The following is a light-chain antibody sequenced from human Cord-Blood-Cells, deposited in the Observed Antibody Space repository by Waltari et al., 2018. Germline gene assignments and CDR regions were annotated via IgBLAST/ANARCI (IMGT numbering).Light chain of an antibody. J-gene: IGLJ2*01. CDR2: DVS. Sequence: QSALTQPASVSGSPGKSITISCTGTSSDGGGYKYVSWYQQHPGKAPKLMVYDVSNRPSGVSNRFSGSKSGNTASLTISGLQAEDEADYYCSSYTSSSTVVFGGGTKLTVL. V-gene: IGLV2-14*01. CDR1: SSDGGGYKY. CDR3: SSYTSSSTVV.